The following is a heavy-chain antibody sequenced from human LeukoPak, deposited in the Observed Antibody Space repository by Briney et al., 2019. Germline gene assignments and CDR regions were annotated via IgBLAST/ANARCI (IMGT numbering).Heavy chain of an antibody. Sequence: GGSLRLSCAASGFTFSSYAMSWVRQAPGKRLEWVSAISGSGGSTYYADSVKGRFTISRDNSKNTLYLQMNSLRAEDTAVYYCATGYSYGFFDYWGQGTLVTVSS. V-gene: IGHV3-23*01. CDR1: GFTFSSYA. J-gene: IGHJ4*02. CDR3: ATGYSYGFFDY. CDR2: ISGSGGST. D-gene: IGHD5-18*01.